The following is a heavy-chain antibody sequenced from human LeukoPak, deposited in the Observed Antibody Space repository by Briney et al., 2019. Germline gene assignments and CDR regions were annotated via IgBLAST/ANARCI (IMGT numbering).Heavy chain of an antibody. CDR3: ARCDSGSGCSCYSPHFDY. D-gene: IGHD2-15*01. J-gene: IGHJ4*02. Sequence: GGSLRLSCTASGFTFSNYNMNWVRQAPGKGLEWVSSISIRSSYIYYADSLKGRFTISRDNAKNSLFLQMNSLRAEDTAVYYCARCDSGSGCSCYSPHFDYWGQGTLVTVSS. CDR1: GFTFSNYN. V-gene: IGHV3-21*01. CDR2: ISIRSSYI.